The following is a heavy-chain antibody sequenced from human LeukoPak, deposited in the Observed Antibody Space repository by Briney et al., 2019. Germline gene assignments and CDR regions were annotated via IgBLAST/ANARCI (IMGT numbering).Heavy chain of an antibody. Sequence: GGSLRLSCAASGFPFSACSMNWVRQAPGKGLEWVSSISGSSSYMFYADSVKGRFTISRDNAKNSLYLQMNSLRAEDTAVYDSSGYSYYFDYWGQGTLVTVSS. CDR3: SGYSYYFDY. CDR2: ISGSSSYM. J-gene: IGHJ4*02. V-gene: IGHV3-21*01. CDR1: GFPFSACS. D-gene: IGHD3-22*01.